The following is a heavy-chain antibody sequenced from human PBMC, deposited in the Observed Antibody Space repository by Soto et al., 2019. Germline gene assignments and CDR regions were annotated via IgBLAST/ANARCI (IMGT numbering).Heavy chain of an antibody. V-gene: IGHV3-48*02. CDR1: GFTFSSYS. D-gene: IGHD2-15*01. CDR3: ARGLRYCSGGSCYSYIDY. CDR2: ISSSSSTI. J-gene: IGHJ4*02. Sequence: PGGSLRLSCAASGFTFSSYSLNWVRQAPGKGLEWVSYISSSSSTIYYADSVKGRFTISRDNAKNSLYLQMNSLRDEDTAVYYCARGLRYCSGGSCYSYIDYCGQGTLVTVSS.